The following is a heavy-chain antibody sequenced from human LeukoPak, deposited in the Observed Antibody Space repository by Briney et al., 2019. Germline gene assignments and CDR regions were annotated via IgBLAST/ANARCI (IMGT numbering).Heavy chain of an antibody. V-gene: IGHV4-34*01. Sequence: SETLSLTCAVCGGSFSGYYWSWIRQPPGKGLEWIGEINHSGSTNYNPSLKSRVTISVDTSKNQFSLKLSSVTAADTAAYYCARGRGSYDFWSGYPTYYFDYWGQGTLVTVSS. CDR1: GGSFSGYY. CDR3: ARGRGSYDFWSGYPTYYFDY. D-gene: IGHD3-3*01. CDR2: INHSGST. J-gene: IGHJ4*02.